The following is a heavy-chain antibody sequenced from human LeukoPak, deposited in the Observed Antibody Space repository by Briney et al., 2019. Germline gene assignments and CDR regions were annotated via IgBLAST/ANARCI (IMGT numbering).Heavy chain of an antibody. Sequence: SQTLSLTCTVSGGSISSGSYYWSWIRQPARKGLEWIGRIYTSGSTNYNPSLKSRVTISVDTSKNQFSLKLSSVTAADTAVYYCARNDYDSSGYYSDYWGQGTLVTVSS. CDR1: GGSISSGSYY. D-gene: IGHD3-22*01. J-gene: IGHJ4*02. CDR3: ARNDYDSSGYYSDY. CDR2: IYTSGST. V-gene: IGHV4-61*02.